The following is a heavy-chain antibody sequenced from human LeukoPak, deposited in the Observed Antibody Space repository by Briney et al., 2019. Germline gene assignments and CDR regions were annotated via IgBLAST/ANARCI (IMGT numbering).Heavy chain of an antibody. CDR3: ARELYSSSSSWYFDL. V-gene: IGHV4-30-4*01. CDR1: GGSISSGDYY. CDR2: IYYSGST. Sequence: SETLSFTCTVSGGSISSGDYYWSWIRQPPGKGLEWIGYIYYSGSTYYNPSLKSRVTISVDRSKNQFSLKLSSVTAADTAVYYCARELYSSSSSWYFDLWGRGTLVTVSS. J-gene: IGHJ2*01. D-gene: IGHD6-6*01.